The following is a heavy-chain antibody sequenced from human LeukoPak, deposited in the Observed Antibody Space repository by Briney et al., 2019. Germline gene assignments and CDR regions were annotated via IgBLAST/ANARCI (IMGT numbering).Heavy chain of an antibody. V-gene: IGHV3-23*01. D-gene: IGHD3-10*01. CDR1: GFTFSTYG. Sequence: PGGSLRLSCAGSGFTFSTYGMSWVRQTPGKGLEWVSAISGSGLSTYYVDSVKGRFTISRDNSKSTLYIQMNSLRAEDTAVYYCARAKPKNMVRGLIMRRESRYYFDYWGQGTLVTVSS. J-gene: IGHJ4*02. CDR2: ISGSGLST. CDR3: ARAKPKNMVRGLIMRRESRYYFDY.